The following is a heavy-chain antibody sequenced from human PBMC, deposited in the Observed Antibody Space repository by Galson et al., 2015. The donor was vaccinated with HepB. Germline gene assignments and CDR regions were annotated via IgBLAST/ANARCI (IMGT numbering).Heavy chain of an antibody. CDR1: GFTFSDYY. Sequence: SLRLSCAASGFTFSDYYMSWIRQAPGKGLEWVLYISSSGSTIYYADSVKGRFTISRDNAKNSLYLQMNSLRAEDTAVYYCARDASSSWYGGGGEDYWGQGTLVTVSS. J-gene: IGHJ4*02. V-gene: IGHV3-11*01. D-gene: IGHD6-13*01. CDR2: ISSSGSTI. CDR3: ARDASSSWYGGGGEDY.